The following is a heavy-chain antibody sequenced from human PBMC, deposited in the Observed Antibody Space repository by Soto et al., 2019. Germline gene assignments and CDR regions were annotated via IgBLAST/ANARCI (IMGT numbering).Heavy chain of an antibody. V-gene: IGHV1-46*01. Sequence: ASVKVSCKASGYTFTSYYMHWVRQAPGQGLEWMGVINPSGGSTSYAQKFQGRVTMTRDTSTSTVYMELSSLRSEDTAVYYCARSMVTYYYDSSGYFDYWGQGTLVTVSS. CDR2: INPSGGST. J-gene: IGHJ4*02. D-gene: IGHD3-22*01. CDR3: ARSMVTYYYDSSGYFDY. CDR1: GYTFTSYY.